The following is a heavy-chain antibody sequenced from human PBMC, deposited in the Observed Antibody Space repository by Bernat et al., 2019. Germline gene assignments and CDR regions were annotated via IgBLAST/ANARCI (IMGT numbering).Heavy chain of an antibody. CDR2: MSSSSSTI. CDR1: GFTFSDYT. CDR3: APPFFTTSQYLQH. J-gene: IGHJ1*01. D-gene: IGHD1-14*01. V-gene: IGHV3-48*01. Sequence: EVQLMESGGGLVQPGGSLRLSCAASGFTFSDYTMHWVRQAPGKGLEWVSYMSSSSSTIYYADSVKGRFTISRDNGKNSLYLQMNSLRADDTAVYYCAPPFFTTSQYLQHWGQGTLVTVSS.